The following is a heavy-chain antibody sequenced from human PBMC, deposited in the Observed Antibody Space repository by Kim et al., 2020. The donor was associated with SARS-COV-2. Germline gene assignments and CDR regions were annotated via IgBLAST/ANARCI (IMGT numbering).Heavy chain of an antibody. CDR2: T. D-gene: IGHD5-12*01. CDR3: ARSGFEQSFDY. Sequence: TSVTPSLTSRVTTSVDTSTNQFSPELSSVTAADTAVYYCARSGFEQSFDYWGQGTLVTVSS. J-gene: IGHJ4*02. V-gene: IGHV4-39*01.